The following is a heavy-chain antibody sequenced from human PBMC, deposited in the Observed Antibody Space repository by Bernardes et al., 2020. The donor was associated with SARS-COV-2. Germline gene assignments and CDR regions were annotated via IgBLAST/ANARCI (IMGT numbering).Heavy chain of an antibody. CDR1: GGSVSSYY. J-gene: IGHJ3*02. CDR2: LYYSGST. V-gene: IGHV4-59*02. Sequence: SETLSLTCTVSGGSVSSYYWSWIRQPPGKGLEWIGYLYYSGSTHYNPSLKSRVTISVDTSKNQFSLKLSSVTAADTAVYYCAREGYYDSSGYYHHDAFDIWGQGTMVTVSS. D-gene: IGHD3-22*01. CDR3: AREGYYDSSGYYHHDAFDI.